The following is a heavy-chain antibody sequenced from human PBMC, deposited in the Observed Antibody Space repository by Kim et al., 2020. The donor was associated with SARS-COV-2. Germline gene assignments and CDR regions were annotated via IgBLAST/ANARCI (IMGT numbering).Heavy chain of an antibody. CDR1: GYTFTSYD. D-gene: IGHD4-4*01. V-gene: IGHV1-8*01. J-gene: IGHJ6*02. CDR3: ARGTHDYSNFFNYYYGMDV. CDR2: MNPNSGNT. Sequence: ASVKVSCKASGYTFTSYDINWVRQATGQGLEWMGWMNPNSGNTGYAQKFQGRVTMTRNTSISTAYMELSSLRSEDTAVYYCARGTHDYSNFFNYYYGMDVWGQGTTVTVSS.